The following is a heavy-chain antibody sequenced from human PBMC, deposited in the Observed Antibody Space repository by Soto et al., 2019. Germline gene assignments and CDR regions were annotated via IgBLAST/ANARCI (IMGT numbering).Heavy chain of an antibody. J-gene: IGHJ5*02. CDR3: ARQTTGDIKYFDILNGLEDWFDP. CDR1: GVSISSPHHN. Sequence: ASETLSLTCTVSGVSISSPHHNWSWIRQYPGKGLEWLGSIYHRGSTYYNPSLKSRVTISVDTSKNQFSLKLSGVTAADTAVYYCARQTTGDIKYFDILNGLEDWFDPWGQGTLVTVSS. CDR2: IYHRGST. D-gene: IGHD3-9*01. V-gene: IGHV4-39*01.